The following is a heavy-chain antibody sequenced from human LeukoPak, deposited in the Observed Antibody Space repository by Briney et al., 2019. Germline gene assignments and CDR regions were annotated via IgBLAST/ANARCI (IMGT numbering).Heavy chain of an antibody. CDR1: GFNFSIYS. CDR3: AKGADYYDSSGFCDY. CDR2: ITRSSTTI. D-gene: IGHD3-22*01. V-gene: IGHV3-48*01. Sequence: PGGSLRLSCAASGFNFSIYSMNWVRQAPGKGLEWVSYITRSSTTIYYADSVKGRFTISRDNSKNTLYLQMNSLRAEDTAVYYCAKGADYYDSSGFCDYWGQGTPVTVSS. J-gene: IGHJ4*02.